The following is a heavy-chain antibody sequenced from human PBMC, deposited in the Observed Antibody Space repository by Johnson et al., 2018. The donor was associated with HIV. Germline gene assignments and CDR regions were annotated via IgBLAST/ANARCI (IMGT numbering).Heavy chain of an antibody. Sequence: AQLVESGGGLVQPGGSLRLSCAASGFTFSNAWMSWVRQAPGKGLEWVGRIKRKIDGGTTDYAAPVKGRFTISRDDSKNTLYLQMNSLKTEDTAVYYCTTDLAAVGSGAFDIWGQGTMVTVSS. V-gene: IGHV3-15*01. J-gene: IGHJ3*02. CDR1: GFTFSNAW. CDR3: TTDLAAVGSGAFDI. D-gene: IGHD6-13*01. CDR2: IKRKIDGGTT.